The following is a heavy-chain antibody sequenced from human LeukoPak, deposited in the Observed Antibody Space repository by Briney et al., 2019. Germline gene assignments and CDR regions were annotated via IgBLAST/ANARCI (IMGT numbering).Heavy chain of an antibody. J-gene: IGHJ6*03. D-gene: IGHD2-15*01. Sequence: PGGSLRLSCAASGFTFDDYGMSWVRQAPGKGLEWVSGINWNGGSTGYADSVKGRFTISRDNAKNSLYLQMNSLRAEDTALYYCARVRGYCSGGSCPGDYYYYMDVWGKGTTVTVSS. CDR1: GFTFDDYG. V-gene: IGHV3-20*04. CDR3: ARVRGYCSGGSCPGDYYYYMDV. CDR2: INWNGGST.